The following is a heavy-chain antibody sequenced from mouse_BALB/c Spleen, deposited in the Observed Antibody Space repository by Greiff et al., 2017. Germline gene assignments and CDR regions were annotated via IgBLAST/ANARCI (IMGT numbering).Heavy chain of an antibody. CDR1: GYSITSDYA. V-gene: IGHV3-2*02. CDR2: ISYSGST. D-gene: IGHD1-2*01. Sequence: EVMLVESGPGLVKPSQSLSLTCTVTGYSITSDYAWNWIRQFPGNKLEWMGYISYSGSTSYNPSLKSRISITRDTSKNQFFLQLNSVTTEDTATYYCARNGRRTSFAYWGQGTLVTVSA. CDR3: ARNGRRTSFAY. J-gene: IGHJ3*01.